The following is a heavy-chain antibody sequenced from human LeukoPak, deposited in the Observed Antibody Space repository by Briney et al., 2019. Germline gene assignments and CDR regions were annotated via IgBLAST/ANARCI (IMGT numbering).Heavy chain of an antibody. CDR1: GFTFSDYW. J-gene: IGHJ3*02. CDR3: ARTTVTPGSYDAFDI. CDR2: INSDGTTI. D-gene: IGHD4-17*01. Sequence: PGGSLRLSCAASGFTFSDYWMHWIRQTPGKGPVWVSRINSDGTTITYADSVRGRFTISRDNAKNTLHVQMNSLRAEDAAVYYCARTTVTPGSYDAFDIWGQGTMVTVSS. V-gene: IGHV3-74*01.